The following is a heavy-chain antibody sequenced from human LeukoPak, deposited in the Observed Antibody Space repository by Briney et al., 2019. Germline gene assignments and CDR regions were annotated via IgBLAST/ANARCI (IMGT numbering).Heavy chain of an antibody. CDR1: GFNVNNAW. J-gene: IGHJ4*02. D-gene: IGHD2-21*01. Sequence: GGSLRLSCAASGFNVNNAWMSWVRQAPGKGQEWVGRIRSKIDGGATDYAAPVKGRFTISRDDSKNTLYLQINSLKIEDTAMYYCYTSITDYWGQGTLVTVSS. V-gene: IGHV3-15*07. CDR2: IRSKIDGGAT. CDR3: YTSITDY.